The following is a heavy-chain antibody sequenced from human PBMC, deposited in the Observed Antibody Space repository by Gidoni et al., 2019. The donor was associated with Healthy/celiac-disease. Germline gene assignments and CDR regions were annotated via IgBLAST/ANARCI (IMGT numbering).Heavy chain of an antibody. CDR3: TRQGSSSGWKNWFDP. J-gene: IGHJ5*02. V-gene: IGHV3-73*02. CDR2: IRSKANSYAT. D-gene: IGHD6-19*01. CDR1: GFTFSGSA. Sequence: EVQLVESGGGLVQPGGSLQLSCAASGFTFSGSAMHWVRQASGKGLEWVGRIRSKANSYATAYAASVKGRFTISRDDSKNTAYLQMNSLKTEDTAVYYCTRQGSSSGWKNWFDPWGQGTLVTVSS.